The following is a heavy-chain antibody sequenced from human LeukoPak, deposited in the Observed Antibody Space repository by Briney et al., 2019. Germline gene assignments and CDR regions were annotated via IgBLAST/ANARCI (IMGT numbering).Heavy chain of an antibody. Sequence: PGGSLRLSCAASGFTFNSYAMNWARQAPGKGLEWVSGISGSGGRTYYADSVKGRFTISRDNSKNTLYLQMNSLRAEDTAVYYCAKDRYYGSGSYYKPYYFDSWGPGTLVTVSS. D-gene: IGHD3-10*01. CDR1: GFTFNSYA. CDR3: AKDRYYGSGSYYKPYYFDS. V-gene: IGHV3-23*01. CDR2: ISGSGGRT. J-gene: IGHJ4*02.